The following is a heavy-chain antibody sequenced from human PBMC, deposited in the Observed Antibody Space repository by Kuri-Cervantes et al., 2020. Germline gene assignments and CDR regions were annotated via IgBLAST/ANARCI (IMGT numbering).Heavy chain of an antibody. CDR3: ARDRARGVGATTNPLDGMDV. J-gene: IGHJ6*02. CDR2: INPSGGST. Sequence: ASVKVSCKASGYTFTSYYMHWVRQAPGQGLEWMGIINPSGGSTSYAQKFQGRVTMTRDTSTSTVYMVLSSLRSEDTAVYYCARDRARGVGATTNPLDGMDVWGQGTTVTVSS. V-gene: IGHV1-46*01. CDR1: GYTFTSYY. D-gene: IGHD1-26*01.